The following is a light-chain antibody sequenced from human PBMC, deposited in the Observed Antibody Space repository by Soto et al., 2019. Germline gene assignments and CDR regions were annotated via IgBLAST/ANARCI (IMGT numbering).Light chain of an antibody. J-gene: IGKJ1*01. CDR3: QQYNSYPWT. CDR1: HSISTY. V-gene: IGKV1-16*01. Sequence: DIQMTQSPSSLSASVGDRVTITCRASHSISTYLNWYHQKPGKAPDLLIYAASSLQSGVPSRFSGSGSGTDFTLTISSLQPDDFATYYCQQYNSYPWTFGQGTKVDIK. CDR2: AAS.